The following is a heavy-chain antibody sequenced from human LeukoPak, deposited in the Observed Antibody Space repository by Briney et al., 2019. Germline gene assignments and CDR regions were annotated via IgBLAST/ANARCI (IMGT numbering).Heavy chain of an antibody. J-gene: IGHJ6*02. Sequence: GGSLRLSCAASGFNVSNNDMTWVRQAPGKGLEWVSYVSSGSSTIYYTDSVKGRFTISRDNAKNSLYLQMNSLRAEDTAVCYCARVLPKNYDMDVWGQGTTVTVSS. CDR2: VSSGSSTI. CDR1: GFNVSNND. V-gene: IGHV3-48*01. CDR3: ARVLPKNYDMDV.